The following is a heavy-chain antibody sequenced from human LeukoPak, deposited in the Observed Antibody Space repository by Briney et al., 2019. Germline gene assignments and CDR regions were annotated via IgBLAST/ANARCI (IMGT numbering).Heavy chain of an antibody. CDR3: AKDGTTTITFDY. CDR1: GFTFSSYA. CDR2: ISGSGGST. J-gene: IGHJ4*02. V-gene: IGHV3-23*01. D-gene: IGHD1-1*01. Sequence: GGSLRLSCAASGFTFSSYAMSWVRQAPGKGLEWVSVISGSGGSTYYRDSVKGRFTISRDNSKNTLYLQMNSLRAEDTALYYCAKDGTTTITFDYWGQGTLVTVSS.